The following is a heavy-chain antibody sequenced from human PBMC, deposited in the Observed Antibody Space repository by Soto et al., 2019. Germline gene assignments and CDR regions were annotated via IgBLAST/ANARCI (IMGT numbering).Heavy chain of an antibody. Sequence: GASVKVSCKASGYTFTSYYMNWVRQAPGQGLEWLGIINPSGGYTTYAQKFQGRVTMTRDTSTSTVYMELSSLRSEDTAVYYCAREKLYPANSYYYYGMDVWGQGTTVTVSS. CDR2: INPSGGYT. CDR3: AREKLYPANSYYYYGMDV. J-gene: IGHJ6*02. CDR1: GYTFTSYY. V-gene: IGHV1-46*01. D-gene: IGHD2-2*01.